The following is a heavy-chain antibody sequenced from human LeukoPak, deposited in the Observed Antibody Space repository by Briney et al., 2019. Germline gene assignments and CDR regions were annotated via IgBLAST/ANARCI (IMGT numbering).Heavy chain of an antibody. D-gene: IGHD5/OR15-5a*01. CDR3: AKDSLIVSAGPNIFDY. CDR2: IRYDGSNK. CDR1: GFPFSNNA. J-gene: IGHJ4*02. Sequence: GGSLRLSCAASGFPFSNNAMTWVRQAPGKGLEWVAFIRYDGSNKYYADSVKGRFTISRDNSKNTLYLQMNSLRAEVTAVYYCAKDSLIVSAGPNIFDYWGQGTLLTVSS. V-gene: IGHV3-30*02.